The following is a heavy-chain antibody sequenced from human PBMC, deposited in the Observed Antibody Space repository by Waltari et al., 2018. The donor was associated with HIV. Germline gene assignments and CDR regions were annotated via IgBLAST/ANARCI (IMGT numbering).Heavy chain of an antibody. CDR1: GSSFTSYW. D-gene: IGHD6-13*01. Sequence: EVQLVQSGAEVKKPGESLKISCKGSGSSFTSYWIGWVRQMPGKGLEWMGIIYPGDSDTRYSPSFQGQVTISADKSISTAYLQWSSLKASDTAMYYCARLSSGYSSSWLFDYWGQGTLVTVSS. V-gene: IGHV5-51*01. J-gene: IGHJ4*02. CDR3: ARLSSGYSSSWLFDY. CDR2: IYPGDSDT.